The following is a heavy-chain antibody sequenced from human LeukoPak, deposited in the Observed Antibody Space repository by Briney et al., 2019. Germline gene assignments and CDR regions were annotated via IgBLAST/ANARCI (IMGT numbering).Heavy chain of an antibody. V-gene: IGHV4-59*01. CDR1: GASISSYY. CDR2: VHYSGST. J-gene: IGHJ4*02. Sequence: PSETLSLTCTVSGASISSYYWSWIRQPPGRGLEWIGYVHYSGSTNYSPSLKCRVIISVDTSNNQFSLKLSSVTAADTAVYYCASGYYDSSGYYYPGYFDYWGQGTLVTVSS. D-gene: IGHD3-22*01. CDR3: ASGYYDSSGYYYPGYFDY.